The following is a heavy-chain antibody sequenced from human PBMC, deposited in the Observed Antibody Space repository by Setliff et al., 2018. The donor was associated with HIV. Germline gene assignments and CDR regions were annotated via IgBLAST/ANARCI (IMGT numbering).Heavy chain of an antibody. CDR1: GGSITSHY. J-gene: IGHJ4*02. CDR3: AREGGLGYSYGRLDY. D-gene: IGHD5-18*01. V-gene: IGHV3-23*01. CDR2: ISGSGDRT. Sequence: ETLSLTCTVSGGSITSHYWGWVRQPPGKGLEWVSGISGSGDRTKYADSVKGRFTVSRDNSKNTLFLQMNSLRAEDTAVYYCAREGGLGYSYGRLDYWGQGTLVTVSS.